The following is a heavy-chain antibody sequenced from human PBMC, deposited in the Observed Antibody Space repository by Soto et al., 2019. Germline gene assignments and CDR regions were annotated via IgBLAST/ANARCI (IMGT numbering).Heavy chain of an antibody. J-gene: IGHJ4*02. D-gene: IGHD6-13*01. CDR2: IYYSGST. V-gene: IGHV4-59*01. CDR3: ARVSSEYSSSWYGFDY. Sequence: PSETLSLTCTVSGGSISSYYWSWIRQPPGKGLEWIGYIYYSGSTNYNPSLKSRVTISVDTSKNQFSLKLSSVTAADTAVYYCARVSSEYSSSWYGFDYWGQGTLVTVSS. CDR1: GGSISSYY.